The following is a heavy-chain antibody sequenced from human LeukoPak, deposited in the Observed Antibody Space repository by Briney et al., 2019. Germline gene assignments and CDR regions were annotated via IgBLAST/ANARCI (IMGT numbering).Heavy chain of an antibody. CDR2: IRSKGYGGTT. Sequence: AGGSLRLSCRASGFTFEDYAMSWVRQAPGKGLEWVGFIRSKGYGGTTEYAASVKGRLTISRDDSKSIVYLQMNSLKTEDTAVYYCSRVTYDSSGYYHGATDYWGQGTLVTVSS. CDR3: SRVTYDSSGYYHGATDY. J-gene: IGHJ4*02. D-gene: IGHD3-22*01. CDR1: GFTFEDYA. V-gene: IGHV3-49*04.